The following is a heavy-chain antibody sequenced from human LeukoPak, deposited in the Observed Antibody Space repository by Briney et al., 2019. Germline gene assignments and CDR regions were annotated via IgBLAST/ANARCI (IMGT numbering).Heavy chain of an antibody. V-gene: IGHV1-2*02. J-gene: IGHJ4*02. Sequence: GSVKVSCKASGYTFTGYYMHWVRQAPGQGLEWIGWINPNSGGTNYAQKVQGRVTMTRDTSINTAYMELSRLRSADTAVYYCARVGPSGCEPDYYIDYWGQGTLVTVSS. CDR2: INPNSGGT. CDR3: ARVGPSGCEPDYYIDY. D-gene: IGHD4/OR15-4a*01. CDR1: GYTFTGYY.